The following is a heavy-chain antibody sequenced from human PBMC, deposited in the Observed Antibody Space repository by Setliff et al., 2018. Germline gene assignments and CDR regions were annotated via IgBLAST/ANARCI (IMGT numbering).Heavy chain of an antibody. Sequence: NPSETLSLTCTVSGGSIRSDYWNWIRQPPGKGLEWVGEINHRGSTTYNPSLKSRVTISVDTSKDQFSLKVISMTAADTAVYYCARGRNIAARLLDSWGQGTLVTVSS. CDR3: ARGRNIAARLLDS. CDR1: GGSIRSDY. V-gene: IGHV4-34*01. J-gene: IGHJ4*02. CDR2: INHRGST. D-gene: IGHD6-6*01.